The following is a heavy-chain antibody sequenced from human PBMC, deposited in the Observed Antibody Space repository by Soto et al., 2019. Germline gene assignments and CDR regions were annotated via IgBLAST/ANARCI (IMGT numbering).Heavy chain of an antibody. CDR2: IKSKYNGGTT. Sequence: GGSLRLSSAGSGGTFSNAWMNWVRQATGKGLEWVGRIKSKYNGGTTDYAAPVKGRFTISRDDSENTVYLHMSSLRTDDTAVYYCSTGGYYFDYWGQGTQVTVSS. J-gene: IGHJ4*02. CDR3: STGGYYFDY. V-gene: IGHV3-15*07. CDR1: GGTFSNAW.